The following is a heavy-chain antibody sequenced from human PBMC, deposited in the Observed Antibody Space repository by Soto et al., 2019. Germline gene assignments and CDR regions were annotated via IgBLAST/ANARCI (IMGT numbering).Heavy chain of an antibody. CDR3: ASGGDSDFWSGYYRTTNYYFDY. CDR2: ISSSSSTI. CDR1: GFTFSSYA. J-gene: IGHJ4*02. D-gene: IGHD3-3*01. Sequence: GGSLRLSCAASGFTFSSYAMHWVRQAPGKGLEWVSYISSSSSTIYYADSVKGRFTISRDNAKNSLYLQMNSLRAEDTAVYYCASGGDSDFWSGYYRTTNYYFDYWGQGTLVTVSS. V-gene: IGHV3-48*01.